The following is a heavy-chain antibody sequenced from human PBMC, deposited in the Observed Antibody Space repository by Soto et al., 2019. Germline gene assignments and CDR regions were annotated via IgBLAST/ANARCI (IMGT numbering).Heavy chain of an antibody. V-gene: IGHV1-69*13. Sequence: SVKGSFKSSGGTFISYSISWGRQAPGQGLEWMGGIIPIFGTANYAQKFQGRVTITADESTSTAYMELSSLRSEDTAVYYCARRKGYDFWSAQNAFDIWGQGTMVTVSS. D-gene: IGHD3-3*01. CDR1: GGTFISYS. CDR3: ARRKGYDFWSAQNAFDI. CDR2: IIPIFGTA. J-gene: IGHJ3*02.